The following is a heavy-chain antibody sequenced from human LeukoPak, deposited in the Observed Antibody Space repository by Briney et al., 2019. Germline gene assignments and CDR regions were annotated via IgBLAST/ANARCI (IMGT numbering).Heavy chain of an antibody. CDR2: IYDSGST. Sequence: KPSETLSLTCTVSGGSISSYYWSWIRQPPGKGLEWIGYIYDSGSTKYNPSLKSRVTISVDTSKNQFSLKLSSVTAADTAVYYCARLPHTYSSVGWLVNYWGQGTLVTVSS. D-gene: IGHD6-19*01. CDR1: GGSISSYY. CDR3: ARLPHTYSSVGWLVNY. V-gene: IGHV4-59*01. J-gene: IGHJ4*02.